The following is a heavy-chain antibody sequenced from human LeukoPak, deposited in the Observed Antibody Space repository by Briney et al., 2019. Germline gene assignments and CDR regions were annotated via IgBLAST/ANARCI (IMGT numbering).Heavy chain of an antibody. J-gene: IGHJ5*02. V-gene: IGHV4-59*11. CDR1: GGSFSNHY. D-gene: IGHD1-7*01. Sequence: SETLSLTCTVSGGSFSNHYWSWIRQPPGKGLEWIGYIYHTGSTNYNPSLKSRVAISVDTSKNQFSLKLSSVTAADTAVYYCARGNYVDWFDPWGQGTQVTVSS. CDR3: ARGNYVDWFDP. CDR2: IYHTGST.